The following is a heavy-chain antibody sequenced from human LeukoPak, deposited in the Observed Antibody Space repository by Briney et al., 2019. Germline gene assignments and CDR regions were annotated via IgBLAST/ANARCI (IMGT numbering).Heavy chain of an antibody. V-gene: IGHV3-7*01. J-gene: IGHJ4*02. D-gene: IGHD3-9*01. Sequence: GGSLRLSCAASGFTFSSYWMTWVRQAPGKGLEWVANIKQDGSEKYYVDSVKGRFTISRDNAKNSLYLQMNSLRAEDTAVYYCARGYFDWPEYYFDYWGQGTLVTVSS. CDR2: IKQDGSEK. CDR1: GFTFSSYW. CDR3: ARGYFDWPEYYFDY.